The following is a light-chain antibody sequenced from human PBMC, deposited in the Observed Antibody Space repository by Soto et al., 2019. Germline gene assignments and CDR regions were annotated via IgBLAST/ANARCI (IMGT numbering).Light chain of an antibody. J-gene: IGKJ2*01. CDR3: QQYNSPSS. CDR2: KAS. V-gene: IGKV1-5*03. CDR1: QSVSSW. Sequence: DIQMTQSPSTLSASVGDRVTITCRASQSVSSWLAWYQQKPGKAPKLLISKASTLESGVPSRFSGSQSGTKFTLTISSLQPDDVGNYYCQQYNSPSSFGQGTKLEIK.